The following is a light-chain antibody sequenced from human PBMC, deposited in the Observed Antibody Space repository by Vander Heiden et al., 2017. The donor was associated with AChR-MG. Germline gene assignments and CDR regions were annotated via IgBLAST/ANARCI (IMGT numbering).Light chain of an antibody. Sequence: QSARTQPRSVSGCPGHSVTISCTGTSSDVGGYNYVPGYEQPPANAQNLIIYDVSKRPSGVPAGFSGPKSGNTASLTISGLQAEDESDYYRSSYAGSSVVFGGGTKLTVL. J-gene: IGLJ2*01. V-gene: IGLV2-11*01. CDR1: SSDVGGYNY. CDR3: SSYAGSSVV. CDR2: DVS.